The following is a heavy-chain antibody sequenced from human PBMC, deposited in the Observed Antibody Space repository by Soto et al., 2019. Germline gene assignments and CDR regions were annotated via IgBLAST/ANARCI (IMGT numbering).Heavy chain of an antibody. J-gene: IGHJ4*02. D-gene: IGHD4-17*01. V-gene: IGHV1-2*04. CDR2: INPNRGGT. Sequence: QVQLVQSGAEVKKPGASVKVSCKASGYTFTGYYMHWVRQAPGHGREWLGWINPNRGGTNYTQKFQGWVTMTRDTSISTAYMELSRLRSDDTAVYYCATQRDYGDYGAFDYWGQGTLVTVSS. CDR3: ATQRDYGDYGAFDY. CDR1: GYTFTGYY.